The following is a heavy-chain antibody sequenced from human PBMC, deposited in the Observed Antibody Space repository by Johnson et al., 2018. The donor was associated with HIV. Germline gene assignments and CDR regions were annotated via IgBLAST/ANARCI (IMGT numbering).Heavy chain of an antibody. Sequence: EVQLVESGGGLVQPGGSLRLSCAASGFTFSSYWMSWVRQAPRKGLEWVANIKQDGSDKYYVDSVKGRFTISRDTSKNTLYFQMNGLRAEDTAVYYCAKQNRGAFDIWGQGTMVTVSS. CDR2: IKQDGSDK. CDR1: GFTFSSYW. CDR3: AKQNRGAFDI. V-gene: IGHV3-7*03. D-gene: IGHD1/OR15-1a*01. J-gene: IGHJ3*02.